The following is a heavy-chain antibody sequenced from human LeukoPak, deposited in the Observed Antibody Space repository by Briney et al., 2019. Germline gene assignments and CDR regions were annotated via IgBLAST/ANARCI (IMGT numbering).Heavy chain of an antibody. D-gene: IGHD6-13*01. CDR3: AIMAASGIPRGYYYVDV. CDR1: GGFFSGYY. Sequence: SDTLSVACAVYGGFFSGYYWTWIRQSPGTGLEWIGETGHSGSTIYHPSLKSRVAISVDTSKNQFSLHLSSVPAADTSIYYCAIMAASGIPRGYYYVDVWGKGTAVTVSS. V-gene: IGHV4-34*01. CDR2: TGHSGST. J-gene: IGHJ6*03.